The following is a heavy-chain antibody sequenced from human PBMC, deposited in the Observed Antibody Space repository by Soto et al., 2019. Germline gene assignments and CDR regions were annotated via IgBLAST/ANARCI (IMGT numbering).Heavy chain of an antibody. CDR3: ARGRSGGSCYSVFTSCGLTFDY. CDR1: GGSISSTNHY. CDR2: INHSGST. Sequence: PSATLSLTCSFSGGSISSTNHYWGWIRQPPGKGLEWIGDINHSGSTNYNPSLKSRVTISVDTSKNQFSLKLSSVTAADTAVYYCARGRSGGSCYSVFTSCGLTFDYWGQGTLVTVSS. D-gene: IGHD2-15*01. J-gene: IGHJ4*02. V-gene: IGHV4-39*07.